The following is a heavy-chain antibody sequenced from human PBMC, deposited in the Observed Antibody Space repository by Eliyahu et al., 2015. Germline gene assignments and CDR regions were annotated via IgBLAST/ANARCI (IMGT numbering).Heavy chain of an antibody. J-gene: IGHJ4*02. CDR2: IYYSGST. Sequence: QVQLQESGPGLVKPSETLSLTCTVPGGSVSXGSYYWSWXRQPPGKGLEWIGYIYYSGSTNYNPSLKSRVTISVDTSKNQFSLKLSSVTAADTAVYYCARCNAEWLVRPYYFDYWGQGTLVTVSS. D-gene: IGHD6-19*01. CDR3: ARCNAEWLVRPYYFDY. V-gene: IGHV4-61*01. CDR1: GGSVSXGSYY.